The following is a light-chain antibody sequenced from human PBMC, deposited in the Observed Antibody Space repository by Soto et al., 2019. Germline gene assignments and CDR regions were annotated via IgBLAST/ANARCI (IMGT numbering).Light chain of an antibody. CDR3: SSYTSSSTLV. CDR1: SSDVGGYNY. J-gene: IGLJ1*01. V-gene: IGLV2-14*01. Sequence: SVLNQPASVSGSPGQSITISCTGTSSDVGGYNYVSWYQQHPGKAPKLMIYDVSNRPSGVSSRFSGSKSGNTASLSISGLQAEDEADYYCSSYTSSSTLVFGTGTKVTVL. CDR2: DVS.